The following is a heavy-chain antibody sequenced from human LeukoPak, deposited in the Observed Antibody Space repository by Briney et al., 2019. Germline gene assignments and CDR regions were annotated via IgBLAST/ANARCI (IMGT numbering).Heavy chain of an antibody. V-gene: IGHV3-21*06. Sequence: GGSLRLSCVASGFTFSSYSMNWVHQAPGKGLEWVSSISSGSSYIYYADYADSVKGRFSISRDNAKNSLYLQMNSLRVEDTAVYYCARAVGTTTGDAFDVWGRGTMVTVSS. CDR1: GFTFSSYS. D-gene: IGHD1-26*01. CDR2: ISSGSSYI. J-gene: IGHJ3*01. CDR3: ARAVGTTTGDAFDV.